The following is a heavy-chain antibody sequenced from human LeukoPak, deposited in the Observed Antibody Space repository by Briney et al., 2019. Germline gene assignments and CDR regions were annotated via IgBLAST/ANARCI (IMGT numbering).Heavy chain of an antibody. Sequence: SGTLSLTCTVPGGSISSYYWSWIRQPAGKGLEWIGRIYTSGSTNYNPSLKSRVTISVDKSKNQFSLKLSSVTAADTAVYYCARVLITMVRGVIPYYYYYMDVWGKGTTVTVSS. CDR2: IYTSGST. CDR1: GGSISSYY. J-gene: IGHJ6*03. D-gene: IGHD3-10*01. V-gene: IGHV4-4*07. CDR3: ARVLITMVRGVIPYYYYYMDV.